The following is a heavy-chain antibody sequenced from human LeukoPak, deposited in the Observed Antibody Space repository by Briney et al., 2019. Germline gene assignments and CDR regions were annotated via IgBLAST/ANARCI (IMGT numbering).Heavy chain of an antibody. Sequence: GGSLRLSCAASGFTFSEYYMSWVRQAPGEGREWVGYVSSSGTTIYYADSVKGRFTISKDNAKNSLYLQMNSLRAEDTAVYYCARLLTHQRDAFDIWGQGTMVTVSS. V-gene: IGHV3-11*04. J-gene: IGHJ3*02. CDR3: ARLLTHQRDAFDI. CDR1: GFTFSEYY. CDR2: VSSSGTTI. D-gene: IGHD2-2*01.